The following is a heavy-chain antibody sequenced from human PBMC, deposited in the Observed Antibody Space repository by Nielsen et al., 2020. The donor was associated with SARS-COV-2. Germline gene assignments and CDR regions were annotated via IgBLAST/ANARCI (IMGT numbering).Heavy chain of an antibody. CDR3: TPQWGEAAAGTTWDYYYYGMDV. CDR2: IKSKTDGGTT. J-gene: IGHJ6*02. V-gene: IGHV3-15*01. D-gene: IGHD6-13*01. Sequence: GESLKISCAASGFTFSNAWMSWVRQAPGKGLEWVGRIKSKTDGGTTDYAAPVKGRFTISRDDSKNTLYLQMNSLKTEDTAVYYCTPQWGEAAAGTTWDYYYYGMDVWGQGTTVTVSS. CDR1: GFTFSNAW.